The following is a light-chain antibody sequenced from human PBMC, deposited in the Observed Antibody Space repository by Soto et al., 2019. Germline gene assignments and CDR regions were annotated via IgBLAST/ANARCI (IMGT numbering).Light chain of an antibody. J-gene: IGKJ3*01. CDR3: QQYNNWPPAFT. CDR2: GAS. V-gene: IGKV3-15*01. Sequence: EIVMTQSPATLSVSPGESATLSCRASQSVSNHLAWYQQKPGQAPRLVIYGASTRATGIPGRFSGSGSGTEFTLTISSLQSEDFAVYYCQQYNNWPPAFTFVPGTKVDIK. CDR1: QSVSNH.